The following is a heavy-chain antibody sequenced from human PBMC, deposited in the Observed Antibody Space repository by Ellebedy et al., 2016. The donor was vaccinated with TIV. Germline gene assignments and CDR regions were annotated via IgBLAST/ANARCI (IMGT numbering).Heavy chain of an antibody. V-gene: IGHV4-30-2*01. D-gene: IGHD4-11*01. J-gene: IGHJ5*02. Sequence: MPSETLSLTCAVSGDFLSNGGYSLSWIRQPPGKGLEWIGYIYDHGATYYNPSLKSRVTISVDRSKNQFSLRLTSVTAADTAVYYCARSNYAWVSAWGLGTLVTVSS. CDR2: IYDHGAT. CDR3: ARSNYAWVSA. CDR1: GDFLSNGGYS.